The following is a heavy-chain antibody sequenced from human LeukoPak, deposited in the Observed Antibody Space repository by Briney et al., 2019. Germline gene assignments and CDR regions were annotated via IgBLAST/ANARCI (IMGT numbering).Heavy chain of an antibody. CDR3: AKGEDIGSSRGGDAFDI. CDR1: GFTFSSYG. J-gene: IGHJ3*02. D-gene: IGHD2-15*01. V-gene: IGHV3-30*18. CDR2: ISYDGSNK. Sequence: GGSLRLSCAASGFTFSSYGMHWVRQAPGKGLEWVAVISYDGSNKYYADSVKGRFTISRDNSKNTLYLQMNSLRAEDTAVYYCAKGEDIGSSRGGDAFDIWGQGTMVTVSS.